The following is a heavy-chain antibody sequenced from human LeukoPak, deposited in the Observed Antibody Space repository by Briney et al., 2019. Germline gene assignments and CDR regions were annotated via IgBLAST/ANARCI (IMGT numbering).Heavy chain of an antibody. CDR3: ARDGDIVVVLGAFDI. J-gene: IGHJ3*02. CDR2: IYYSGST. D-gene: IGHD2-2*01. V-gene: IGHV4-39*07. Sequence: SETLSLTCTVSGGSISSSSYYWGWIRQPPGKGLEWIGSIYYSGSTYYNPSLKSRVTISVDTSKNQFSLKLSSVTAADTAVYYCARDGDIVVVLGAFDIWGQGTMVTVSS. CDR1: GGSISSSSYY.